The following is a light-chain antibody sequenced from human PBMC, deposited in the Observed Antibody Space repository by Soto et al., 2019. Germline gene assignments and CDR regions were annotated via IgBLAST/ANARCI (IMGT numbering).Light chain of an antibody. CDR1: QSVSSSY. J-gene: IGKJ2*01. Sequence: EIVLTQSPGTLSLSPGERATLSCRASQSVSSSYLAWYQQKPGQAHRLLIYGASSSATGIPDRFSGSGSGTDFTLTISRLEPEDFAVYYCQQYVSSPYTFGQGTKLEIK. V-gene: IGKV3-20*01. CDR3: QQYVSSPYT. CDR2: GAS.